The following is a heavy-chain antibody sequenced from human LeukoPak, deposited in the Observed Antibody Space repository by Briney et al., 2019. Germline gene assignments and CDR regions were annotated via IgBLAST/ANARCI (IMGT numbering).Heavy chain of an antibody. D-gene: IGHD7-27*01. CDR3: ARDLANWGSIGASPAFDI. J-gene: IGHJ3*02. V-gene: IGHV3-30-3*01. Sequence: GGSLRLSCAASGFTFSSYAMHWVRQAPGKGLEWVAVISYDGSNKYYADSVKGRFTISRDNSKNTLYLQMNSLRAEDTAVYYCARDLANWGSIGASPAFDIWGQGTMVTVSS. CDR1: GFTFSSYA. CDR2: ISYDGSNK.